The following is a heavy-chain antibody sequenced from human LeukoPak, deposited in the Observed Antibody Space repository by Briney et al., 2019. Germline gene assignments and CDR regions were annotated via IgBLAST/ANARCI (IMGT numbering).Heavy chain of an antibody. CDR3: ARDIRYSSGWYYFDY. Sequence: SETLSLTCTVSGGSISSYLWSWIRQPPGKGLEWIGYIYYSGSTNYNPSLKSRVTISVDTSKNQFSLKLSSVTAADTAVYYCARDIRYSSGWYYFDYWGQGTLVTVSS. CDR2: IYYSGST. V-gene: IGHV4-59*01. D-gene: IGHD6-19*01. J-gene: IGHJ4*02. CDR1: GGSISSYL.